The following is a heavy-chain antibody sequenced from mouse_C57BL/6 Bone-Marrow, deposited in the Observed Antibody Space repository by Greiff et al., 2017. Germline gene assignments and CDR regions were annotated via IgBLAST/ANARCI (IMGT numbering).Heavy chain of an antibody. J-gene: IGHJ4*01. Sequence: EVQLQESGPGLVKPSQSLSLTCSVTGYSITSGYYWNWIRQFPGNKLEWMGYISYDGSNNYNPSLKNRISITRDTSKNQFFLKLNSVTTEDTATYYCARDAMDYWGQGTSATVSS. CDR2: ISYDGSN. V-gene: IGHV3-6*01. CDR3: ARDAMDY. CDR1: GYSITSGYY.